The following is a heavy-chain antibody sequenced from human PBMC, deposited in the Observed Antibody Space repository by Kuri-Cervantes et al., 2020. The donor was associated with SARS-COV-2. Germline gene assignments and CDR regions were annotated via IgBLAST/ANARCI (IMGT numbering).Heavy chain of an antibody. Sequence: GESLKISCTASGFTFGDYAMSWVRQAPGKGLEWVAFIRYDGSNKYYADSVKGRFTISRDNSKNTLYLQMNSLRAEDTAVYYCAKGYYDFWSGYPPSDVWGQGTTVTVSS. D-gene: IGHD3-3*01. J-gene: IGHJ6*02. V-gene: IGHV3-30*02. CDR3: AKGYYDFWSGYPPSDV. CDR1: GFTFGDYA. CDR2: IRYDGSNK.